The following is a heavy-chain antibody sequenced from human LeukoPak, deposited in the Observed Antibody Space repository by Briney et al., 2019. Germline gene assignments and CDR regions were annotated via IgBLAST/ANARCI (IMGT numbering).Heavy chain of an antibody. V-gene: IGHV1-46*01. J-gene: IGHJ4*02. Sequence: GASVKVSCKASGYTFTNYYIHWVRQAPGQGLEWMGIINPSGGSTNYAQKFQGRVTMTRDTSTSTVYMEVSSLRSEDTAEYYCARGVEMATIDYWGQGTLVTVSS. CDR2: INPSGGST. D-gene: IGHD5-24*01. CDR1: GYTFTNYY. CDR3: ARGVEMATIDY.